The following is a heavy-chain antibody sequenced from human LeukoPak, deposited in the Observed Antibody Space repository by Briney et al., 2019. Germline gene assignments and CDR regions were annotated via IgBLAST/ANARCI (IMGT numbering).Heavy chain of an antibody. D-gene: IGHD3-10*01. CDR1: GYTFTGYH. CDR2: ISAYNGNT. Sequence: ASVKVSCKASGYTFTGYHMHWVRQAPGQGLEWMGWISAYNGNTNYAQKLQGRVTMTTDTSTSTAYMELRSLRSDDTAVYYCARSDYYGSGTPPGYWGQGTLVTVSS. J-gene: IGHJ4*02. V-gene: IGHV1-18*04. CDR3: ARSDYYGSGTPPGY.